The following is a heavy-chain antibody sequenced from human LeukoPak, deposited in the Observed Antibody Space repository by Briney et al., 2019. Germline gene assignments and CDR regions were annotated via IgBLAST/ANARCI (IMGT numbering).Heavy chain of an antibody. J-gene: IGHJ4*02. CDR2: ISAYNGNT. V-gene: IGHV1-18*01. CDR3: ARDLPYCSGGSCLPDY. D-gene: IGHD2-15*01. CDR1: GYTFTSYG. Sequence: ASVKVSCKASGYTFTSYGISWVRQAPGQGLEWMGWISAYNGNTNYAQKLQGRVTMTTDTSTSTAYMELRSLRSDDTAVYYCARDLPYCSGGSCLPDYWGQGTLVTVSS.